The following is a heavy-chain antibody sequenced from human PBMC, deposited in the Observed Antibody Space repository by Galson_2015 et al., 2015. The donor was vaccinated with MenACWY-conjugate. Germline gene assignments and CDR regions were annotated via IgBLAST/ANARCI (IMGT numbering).Heavy chain of an antibody. CDR3: ARDTRGHFDY. CDR2: IKQDGREK. V-gene: IGHV3-7*03. Sequence: SLRLSCAVSGLAFSSYWMSWVRQAPGKGLEWVANIKQDGREKNYADSVKGRFTISRDNADNSVYLQMDSLRVEDTAVYYCARDTRGHFDYWGQGTLVTFSS. CDR1: GLAFSSYW. J-gene: IGHJ4*02.